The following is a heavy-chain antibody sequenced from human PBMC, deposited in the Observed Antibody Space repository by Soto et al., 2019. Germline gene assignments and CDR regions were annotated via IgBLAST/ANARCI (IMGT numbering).Heavy chain of an antibody. CDR2: ISAYNGKT. Sequence: QVQLVQSGGEVKKPGASVKLSCTASGYTFTSYGISWVRQAPGQGLEWMGWISAYNGKTNYAQNVQGRVTMTTDTSTRTAYMDLRSLRSDDTAVYYCARGGDVNYYHGMDVCSQGTTVTVSS. J-gene: IGHJ6*02. D-gene: IGHD5-12*01. V-gene: IGHV1-18*01. CDR1: GYTFTSYG. CDR3: ARGGDVNYYHGMDV.